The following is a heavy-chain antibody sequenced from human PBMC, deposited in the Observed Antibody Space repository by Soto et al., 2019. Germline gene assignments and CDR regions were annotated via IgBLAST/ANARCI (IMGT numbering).Heavy chain of an antibody. D-gene: IGHD4-4*01. CDR3: ARGPMATVTTRRNFDL. CDR1: GGTFSSYA. J-gene: IGHJ2*01. CDR2: IIPIFGTP. V-gene: IGHV1-69*12. Sequence: QVHLVQSGAEVKKPGSSVKVSCKASGGTFSSYAISWVRQAPGQGLEWMGGIIPIFGTPNYAQKFRGRVTIIADESSTTTYIELSSLRTEDTAVYYCARGPMATVTTRRNFDLWGRGTLVTVSS.